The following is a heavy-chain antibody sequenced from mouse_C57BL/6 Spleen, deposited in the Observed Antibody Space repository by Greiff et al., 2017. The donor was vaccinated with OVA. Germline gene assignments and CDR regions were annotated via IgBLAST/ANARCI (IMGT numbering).Heavy chain of an antibody. J-gene: IGHJ3*01. CDR2: INYDGSST. D-gene: IGHD3-2*02. Sequence: EVKVEESEGGLVQPGSSMKLSCTASGFTFSDYYMAWVRQVPEKGLEWVANINYDGSSTYYLDSLKSRFIISRDNAKNILYLQMSSLKSEDTATYYCASDGSSGGFAYWGQGTLVTVSA. V-gene: IGHV5-16*01. CDR1: GFTFSDYY. CDR3: ASDGSSGGFAY.